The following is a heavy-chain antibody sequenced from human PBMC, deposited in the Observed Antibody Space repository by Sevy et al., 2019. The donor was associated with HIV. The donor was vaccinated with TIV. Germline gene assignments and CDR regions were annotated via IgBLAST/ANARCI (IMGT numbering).Heavy chain of an antibody. CDR3: ARQVGDIVVAYFDY. J-gene: IGHJ4*02. CDR2: IYYSGST. CDR1: GGSISSYY. Sequence: SETLSLTCTVSGGSISSYYWSWIRQPPGKGLGWIGYIYYSGSTNYNPSLKSRVTISVDTSKNQFSLKLSSVTAADTAVYYCARQVGDIVVAYFDYWGQGTLVTVSS. V-gene: IGHV4-59*08. D-gene: IGHD2-15*01.